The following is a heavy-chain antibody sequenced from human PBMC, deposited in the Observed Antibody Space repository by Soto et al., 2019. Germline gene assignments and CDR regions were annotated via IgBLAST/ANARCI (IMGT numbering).Heavy chain of an antibody. Sequence: SETLSLTCTVSGVSISSYYWVWIRQPPGKRLEWIGYIYYNGSPKYNPPLKSRVSISIDPSNNHFSLNLYSVTAADTAVYFCARAGGYNYAYDFWGQGTLVTVSS. D-gene: IGHD5-18*01. CDR3: ARAGGYNYAYDF. V-gene: IGHV4-59*13. CDR1: GVSISSYY. J-gene: IGHJ4*02. CDR2: IYYNGSP.